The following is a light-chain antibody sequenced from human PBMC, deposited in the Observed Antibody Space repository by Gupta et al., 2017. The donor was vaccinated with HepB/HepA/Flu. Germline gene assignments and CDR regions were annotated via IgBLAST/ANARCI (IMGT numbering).Light chain of an antibody. CDR2: GAS. V-gene: IGKV3-20*01. Sequence: EIVLPQPHCTLPLSPGERATLSCRARQSVSSSYLAWYQQKPGQAPRRLIYGASSRATGIPDRFSGSGSGTDFTLTISRLEPEDFAVYYCQQYGSSPRTFGQGTKLEIK. J-gene: IGKJ2*02. CDR3: QQYGSSPRT. CDR1: QSVSSSY.